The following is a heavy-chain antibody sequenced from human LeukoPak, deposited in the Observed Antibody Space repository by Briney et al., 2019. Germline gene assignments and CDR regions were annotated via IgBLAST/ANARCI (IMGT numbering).Heavy chain of an antibody. CDR3: VREARGYHYTYFDY. V-gene: IGHV3-13*01. CDR1: GFTLGSHD. CDR2: IASGFQT. J-gene: IGHJ4*02. Sequence: PGGSLRLSCTASGFTLGSHDMHWVRQTTGEGLELVAAIASGFQTFYAGSVKGRFTVTREDAKNSLYLQMNSLRAGDTAVYYCVREARGYHYTYFDYWGQGTLVTVSS. D-gene: IGHD5-18*01.